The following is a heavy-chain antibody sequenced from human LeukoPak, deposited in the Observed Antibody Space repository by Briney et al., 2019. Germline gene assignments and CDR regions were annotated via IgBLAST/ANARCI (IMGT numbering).Heavy chain of an antibody. CDR3: AKDRGLYGDGHFDY. D-gene: IGHD4-17*01. CDR1: GFTFSRNT. J-gene: IGHJ4*02. Sequence: GGYLRLSCAASGFTFSRNTMNWVRQAPGKGLEWVSSISSNSAYIYQADSVQGRFTISRDNAKNSLYLQMNSLRAVDTALYYCAKDRGLYGDGHFDYWGQGTLVTVSS. V-gene: IGHV3-21*04. CDR2: ISSNSAYI.